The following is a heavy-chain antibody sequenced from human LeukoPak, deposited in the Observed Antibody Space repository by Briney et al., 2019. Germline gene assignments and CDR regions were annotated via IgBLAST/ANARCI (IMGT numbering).Heavy chain of an antibody. J-gene: IGHJ3*02. CDR3: ARLGHYYDSSGYHGFYAFDI. CDR2: INHSGST. Sequence: GSLRLSCTAPGFTFGDYAMSWFRQPPGKGLEWIGEINHSGSTNYNPSLKSRVTISVDTSKNQFSLKLSSVTAADTAVYYCARLGHYYDSSGYHGFYAFDIWGQGTMVTVSS. CDR1: GFTFGDYA. V-gene: IGHV4-34*01. D-gene: IGHD3-22*01.